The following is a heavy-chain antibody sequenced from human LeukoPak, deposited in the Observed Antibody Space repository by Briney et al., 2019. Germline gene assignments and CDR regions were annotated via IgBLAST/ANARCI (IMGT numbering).Heavy chain of an antibody. CDR2: IYYSGST. CDR1: GGSISSYY. V-gene: IGHV4-59*08. J-gene: IGHJ5*02. Sequence: SETLSLTCTVSGGSISSYYWSWVRQPPGKGLEWIGYIYYSGSTNYNPSPKSRVTISVDTSKNQFSLKLSSVTAADTAVYYCAQYYYDSSGYSGFDPWGQGTLVTVSS. CDR3: AQYYYDSSGYSGFDP. D-gene: IGHD3-22*01.